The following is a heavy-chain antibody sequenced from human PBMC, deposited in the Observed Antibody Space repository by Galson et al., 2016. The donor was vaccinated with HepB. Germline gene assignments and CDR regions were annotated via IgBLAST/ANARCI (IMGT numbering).Heavy chain of an antibody. CDR3: VEQRKGAPYGMDV. D-gene: IGHD1/OR15-1a*01. Sequence: AISGDSVSSSSAAWNWIRQSPSRDLEWLGRTYYRSKWYNDYAVSVKSRIIVNPDTSKNQFSLQLNSVTPEDTAVYYCVEQRKGAPYGMDVWGQGTTVTVSS. V-gene: IGHV6-1*01. CDR1: GDSVSSSSAA. CDR2: TYYRSKWYN. J-gene: IGHJ6*02.